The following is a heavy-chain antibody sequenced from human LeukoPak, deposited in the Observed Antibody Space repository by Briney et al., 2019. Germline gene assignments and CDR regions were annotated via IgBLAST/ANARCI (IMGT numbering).Heavy chain of an antibody. Sequence: ASVKVSCKASGYTFTDYYMHWVRQAPGQGLDWVGWINPTSGATNYAQKFQGRVTMTRDTSISTAYMELSRLRSDDTAVYYCARDTFLGGTYYDILTGAFDIWGQGTMVTVSS. D-gene: IGHD3-9*01. J-gene: IGHJ3*02. CDR1: GYTFTDYY. CDR3: ARDTFLGGTYYDILTGAFDI. CDR2: INPTSGAT. V-gene: IGHV1-2*02.